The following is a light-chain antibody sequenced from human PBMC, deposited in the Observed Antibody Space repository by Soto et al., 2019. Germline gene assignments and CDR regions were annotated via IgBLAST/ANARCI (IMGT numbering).Light chain of an antibody. CDR1: SSDIGSYNY. Sequence: QSALTQPASMSGSPGQSITISCTGSSSDIGSYNYVSWYQQHPGRAPKLLIYDVSYRPSGISDRFSGSKSDNMASLTISGLRPEDETDYYCSSYGASSTLFGGGTQLTVL. CDR3: SSYGASSTL. V-gene: IGLV2-14*01. CDR2: DVS. J-gene: IGLJ2*01.